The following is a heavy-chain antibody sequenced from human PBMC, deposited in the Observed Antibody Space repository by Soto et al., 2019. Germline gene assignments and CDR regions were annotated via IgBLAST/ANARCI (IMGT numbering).Heavy chain of an antibody. V-gene: IGHV1-24*01. Sequence: ASVKVSCKVSGYTLTELSMHWVRQAPGKGLEWMGGFDPEDGETIYAQKFQGRVTMTEDTSTDTAYMELSSLRSEDTAVYYCATRGYITMVRGVTYYYYYMDVWGKGTTVTVSS. CDR2: FDPEDGET. J-gene: IGHJ6*03. CDR1: GYTLTELS. D-gene: IGHD3-10*01. CDR3: ATRGYITMVRGVTYYYYYMDV.